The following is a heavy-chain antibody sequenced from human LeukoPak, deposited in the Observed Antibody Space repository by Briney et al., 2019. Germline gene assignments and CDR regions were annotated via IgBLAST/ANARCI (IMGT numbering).Heavy chain of an antibody. J-gene: IGHJ4*02. D-gene: IGHD6-19*01. Sequence: SQTLSLTCAISGDSVSTNSGVWNWIRQSPSRGLEWLGRTYYRSKWYYEYAESVKSRITISPDTSKNQFSLQLTSVTPEDTAVYYCVRGIAVAGAPSHDFWGQGTLVTVSS. CDR2: TYYRSKWYY. CDR3: VRGIAVAGAPSHDF. V-gene: IGHV6-1*01. CDR1: GDSVSTNSGV.